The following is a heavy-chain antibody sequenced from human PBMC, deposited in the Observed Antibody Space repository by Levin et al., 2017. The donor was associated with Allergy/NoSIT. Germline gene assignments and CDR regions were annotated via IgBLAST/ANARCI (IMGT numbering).Heavy chain of an antibody. CDR1: GGSISSYY. D-gene: IGHD6-13*01. J-gene: IGHJ6*02. Sequence: SETLSLTCTVSGGSISSYYWSWIRQPPGKGLEWIGYIYYSGSTNYNPSLKSRVTISVDTSKNQFSLKLSSVTAADTAVYYCARVYGDRSSSHYYYYYYYGMDVWGQGTTVTVSS. V-gene: IGHV4-59*01. CDR2: IYYSGST. CDR3: ARVYGDRSSSHYYYYYYYGMDV.